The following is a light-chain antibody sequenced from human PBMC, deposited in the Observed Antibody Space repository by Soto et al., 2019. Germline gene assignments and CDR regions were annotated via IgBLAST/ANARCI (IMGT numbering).Light chain of an antibody. Sequence: QSVLAQPASVSGSPGQSITISCAGSSRDIGGYDFVSWYQQHPGEAPKLIIFDVSDRPSGVSDRFSGSKSGDTASLTISGLQVEDEADYYCSSFSNSDTPYVFGTGTKLTVL. CDR3: SSFSNSDTPYV. J-gene: IGLJ1*01. V-gene: IGLV2-14*03. CDR1: SRDIGGYDF. CDR2: DVS.